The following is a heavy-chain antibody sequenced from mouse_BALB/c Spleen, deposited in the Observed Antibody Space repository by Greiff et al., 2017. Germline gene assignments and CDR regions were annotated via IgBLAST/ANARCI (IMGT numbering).Heavy chain of an antibody. CDR2: INPGSGGT. D-gene: IGHD1-1*02. J-gene: IGHJ3*01. V-gene: IGHV1-54*01. CDR1: GYAFTNYL. Sequence: VQLQQSGAELVRPGTSVKVSCKASGYAFTNYLIEWVKQRPGQGLEWIGVINPGSGGTNYNEKFKGKATLTADKSSSTAYMQLSSLTSDDSAVYCCARGGIWGGFAYWGQGTLVTVAA. CDR3: ARGGIWGGFAY.